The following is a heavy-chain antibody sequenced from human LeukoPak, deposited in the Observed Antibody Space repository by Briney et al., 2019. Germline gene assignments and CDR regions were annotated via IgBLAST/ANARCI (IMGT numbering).Heavy chain of an antibody. V-gene: IGHV1-18*01. Sequence: ASVKVSCKASGYTFTSYGISWVRQAPGQGLEWMGWISAYNGNTNYAQKFQGRVTITRNTSISTAYMELSSLRSEDTAVYYCARRRRELLYYYYYMDVWGKGTTVTVSS. CDR1: GYTFTSYG. CDR3: ARRRRELLYYYYYMDV. D-gene: IGHD1-26*01. CDR2: ISAYNGNT. J-gene: IGHJ6*03.